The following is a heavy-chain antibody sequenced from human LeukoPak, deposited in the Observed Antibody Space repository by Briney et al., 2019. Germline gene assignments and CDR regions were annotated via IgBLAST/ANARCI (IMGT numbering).Heavy chain of an antibody. CDR3: VREAAAYYYDSSGYYRQTEAFDI. Sequence: SQTLSLTCTVSGGSISSGGYYWSWIRQHPGKGLEWIGYIYYSGSTYYNPSLKSRVTISVDTSKNQFSLKLSSVTAADTAVYYCVREAAAYYYDSSGYYRQTEAFDIWGQGRMVTVSS. J-gene: IGHJ3*02. CDR2: IYYSGST. D-gene: IGHD3-22*01. V-gene: IGHV4-31*03. CDR1: GGSISSGGYY.